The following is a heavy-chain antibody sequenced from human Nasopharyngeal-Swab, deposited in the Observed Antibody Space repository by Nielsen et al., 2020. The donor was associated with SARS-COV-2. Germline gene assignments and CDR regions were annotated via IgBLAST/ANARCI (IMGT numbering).Heavy chain of an antibody. D-gene: IGHD3-22*01. V-gene: IGHV5-51*01. Sequence: GESLKISCKGSGYSFTSYWIGWVRQVPGKGLEWMGIIYPGDSDTRYSPPFQGQVTSSADKSISTAYLQWSSLKASDTAMYYCARHVDRRYYYDSSGAFDIWGQGTMVTVSS. CDR3: ARHVDRRYYYDSSGAFDI. CDR1: GYSFTSYW. CDR2: IYPGDSDT. J-gene: IGHJ3*02.